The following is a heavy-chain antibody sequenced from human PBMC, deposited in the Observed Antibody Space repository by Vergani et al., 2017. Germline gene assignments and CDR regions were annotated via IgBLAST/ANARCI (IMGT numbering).Heavy chain of an antibody. D-gene: IGHD1-14*01. V-gene: IGHV3-33*01. CDR3: ARDLRLLYNRFDP. CDR1: GFTFNQYS. Sequence: QVQLVESGGGVVQPGRSLRLSCAASGFTFNQYSMHWVRQAPGKGLERVAVTWYDGNNKQYADSVKGRFTISRDNSKSTMYLQMNSLRDEDTGVYYCARDLRLLYNRFDPWGQGTLVTVSS. CDR2: TWYDGNNK. J-gene: IGHJ5*02.